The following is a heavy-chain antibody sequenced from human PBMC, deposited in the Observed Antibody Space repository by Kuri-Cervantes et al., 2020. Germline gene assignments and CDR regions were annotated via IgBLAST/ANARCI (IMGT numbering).Heavy chain of an antibody. D-gene: IGHD7-27*01. CDR2: IRYDGSNK. J-gene: IGHJ3*02. Sequence: GESLKISCAASGFTFSNYGMHWVRQAPGKGPEWVAFIRYDGSNKYYADSVKGRFTISRDNAKNTLYLQMNSLRAEDTAVYYCARDLGRLTLVDAFDIWGQGTMVTVSS. V-gene: IGHV3-30*02. CDR1: GFTFSNYG. CDR3: ARDLGRLTLVDAFDI.